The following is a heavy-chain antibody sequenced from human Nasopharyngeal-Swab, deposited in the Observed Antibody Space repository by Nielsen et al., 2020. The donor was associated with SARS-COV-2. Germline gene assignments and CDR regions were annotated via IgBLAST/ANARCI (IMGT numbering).Heavy chain of an antibody. CDR1: GFTFSSYS. Sequence: GESLKISCAASGFTFSSYSMNWVRQAPGKGLEWVSYISSSSSTIYYADSVKGRFTISRDNAKNSLYLQMNSLRAEDTAVYYCAKNAYYDFWSYGTYWGQGTLVTVSS. CDR2: ISSSSSTI. D-gene: IGHD3-3*01. V-gene: IGHV3-48*01. J-gene: IGHJ4*02. CDR3: AKNAYYDFWSYGTY.